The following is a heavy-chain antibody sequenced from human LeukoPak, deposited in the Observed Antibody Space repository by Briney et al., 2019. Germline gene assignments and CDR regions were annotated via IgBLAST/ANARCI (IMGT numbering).Heavy chain of an antibody. Sequence: ASVKVSCKASGYTFTSYDINWVRQATGQGLEWMGWMNPNSGNTGYAQKFQGRVTMTTDTSTSTAYMELRSLRSDDTAVYYCARNGRWNGVDYWGQGTLVTVSS. CDR3: ARNGRWNGVDY. CDR1: GYTFTSYD. D-gene: IGHD1-1*01. J-gene: IGHJ4*02. V-gene: IGHV1-8*01. CDR2: MNPNSGNT.